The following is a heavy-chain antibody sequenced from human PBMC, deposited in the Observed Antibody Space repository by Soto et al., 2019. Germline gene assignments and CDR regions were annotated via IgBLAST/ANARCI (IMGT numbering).Heavy chain of an antibody. CDR3: AKGKSITMIVVVFPEGLDY. CDR2: ISGSGGST. D-gene: IGHD3-22*01. V-gene: IGHV3-23*01. Sequence: EVQLLESGGGLVQPGGSLRLSCAASGFTFSSYAMSWVRQAPGKGLEWVSAISGSGGSTYYADSVKGRFTISRDNSKNTLYLQMNSLRAEDTAVYYCAKGKSITMIVVVFPEGLDYWGQGTLVTVSS. J-gene: IGHJ4*02. CDR1: GFTFSSYA.